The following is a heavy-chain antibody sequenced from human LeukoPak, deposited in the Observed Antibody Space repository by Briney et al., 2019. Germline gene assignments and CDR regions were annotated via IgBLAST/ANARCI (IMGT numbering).Heavy chain of an antibody. D-gene: IGHD6-19*01. J-gene: IGHJ4*02. CDR2: ISYDGINK. V-gene: IGHV3-30*18. CDR1: GFTLSRNS. CDR3: AKDKSSGWYLDYFDY. Sequence: QTGGSLRLSCAASGFTLSRNSMNWVRQAPGKGLEWVALISYDGINKYYADSVKGRFTISRDNSDNTLYLQMNSLRAEDTAMYYCAKDKSSGWYLDYFDYWGQGTLVIVSS.